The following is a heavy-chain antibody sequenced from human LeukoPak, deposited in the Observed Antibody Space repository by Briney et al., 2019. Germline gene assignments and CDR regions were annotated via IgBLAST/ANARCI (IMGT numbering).Heavy chain of an antibody. D-gene: IGHD2-15*01. J-gene: IGHJ4*02. CDR1: GYTFTSYG. V-gene: IGHV1-18*01. CDR3: GWGWCSGRSCYPRY. Sequence: ASVKVSCKDSGYTFTSYGICSVRQAPGERREWVAWIIAYNGNTNTAQTLQGRVTMTTDTSTSTAYMELRSLRSDDTAVYYCGWGWCSGRSCYPRYWGQGTLVTVSS. CDR2: IIAYNGNT.